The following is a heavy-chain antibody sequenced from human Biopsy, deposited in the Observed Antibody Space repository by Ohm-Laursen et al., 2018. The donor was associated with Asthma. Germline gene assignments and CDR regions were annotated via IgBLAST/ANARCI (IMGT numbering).Heavy chain of an antibody. CDR2: ISVYNGNT. CDR1: GYTFNSAG. V-gene: IGHV1-18*01. CDR3: ARAVDYSHYYGIDV. Sequence: ASVKVSCKTSGYTFNSAGITWVRLAPGQGPEWMGWISVYNGNTKVAQKLQDRVTMITDTSTSTAYMELRSLRSDDTAVYLCARAVDYSHYYGIDVWGQGTTVTVS. D-gene: IGHD3-10*01. J-gene: IGHJ6*02.